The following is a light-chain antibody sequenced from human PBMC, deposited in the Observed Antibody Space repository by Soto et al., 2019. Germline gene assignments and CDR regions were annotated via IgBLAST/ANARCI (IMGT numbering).Light chain of an antibody. J-gene: IGLJ1*01. CDR2: EVS. Sequence: QSVLTQPPSASGSPGQSVTISCTGTNSDVGGYNYVSWYQQYPGKAPRLIIYEVSERPSGVPDRFSGSKSGNTASLTVSGLQTADEADYYCSSYAGSNWYVFGTGIKVPS. V-gene: IGLV2-8*01. CDR1: NSDVGGYNY. CDR3: SSYAGSNWYV.